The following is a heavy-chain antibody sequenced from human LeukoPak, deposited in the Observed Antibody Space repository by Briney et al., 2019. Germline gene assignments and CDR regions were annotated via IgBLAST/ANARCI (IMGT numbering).Heavy chain of an antibody. CDR2: MNPNNGNT. CDR3: ARVPTYYYGSGRGYYYMDV. V-gene: IGHV1-8*03. CDR1: GYTFINYD. D-gene: IGHD3-10*01. J-gene: IGHJ6*03. Sequence: ASVKVSCKASGYTFINYDVNWVRQATGQGLEWMGWMNPNNGNTGFAQKFQGRVTITRNTSISTAYMELSSLRSEDTAVYYCARVPTYYYGSGRGYYYMDVWGKGTTVTVSS.